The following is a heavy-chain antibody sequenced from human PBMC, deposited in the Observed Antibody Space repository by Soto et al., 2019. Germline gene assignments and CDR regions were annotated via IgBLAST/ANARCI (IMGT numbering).Heavy chain of an antibody. CDR2: INPNNGNT. V-gene: IGHV1-18*01. CDR3: ARDDSYYGSGSNHHFDF. CDR1: GYTFAFYG. Sequence: ASVKVSCKASGYTFAFYGISWVRQAPGQGLEWMGWINPNNGNTNYAQKLQGRVTMTRDTSTSTAYMELSRLRSDDTAVYYCARDDSYYGSGSNHHFDFWGQGTLVTVSS. J-gene: IGHJ4*02. D-gene: IGHD3-10*01.